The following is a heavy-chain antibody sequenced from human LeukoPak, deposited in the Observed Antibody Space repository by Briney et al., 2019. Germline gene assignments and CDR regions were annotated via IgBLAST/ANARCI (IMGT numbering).Heavy chain of an antibody. Sequence: GGSLRLSCAASGFTFSNYAMSWVRQAPGKGLEWVSAITTSGGRTWYADSVKGRFTISRDNSKNTLYLQMNSLRPEDTAVCYCAKDRITMIRGAYHWGQGTLVTVSS. D-gene: IGHD3-10*01. CDR1: GFTFSNYA. V-gene: IGHV3-23*01. CDR2: ITTSGGRT. J-gene: IGHJ4*02. CDR3: AKDRITMIRGAYH.